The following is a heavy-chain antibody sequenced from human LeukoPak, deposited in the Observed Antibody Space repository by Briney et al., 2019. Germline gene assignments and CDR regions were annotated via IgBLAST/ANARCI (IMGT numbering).Heavy chain of an antibody. J-gene: IGHJ4*02. CDR1: GDSINSNDYY. V-gene: IGHV4-39*01. D-gene: IGHD6-19*01. CDR2: VYYSGST. CDR3: VRHLTSKYSSGWYYVDY. Sequence: SETLSLTCTVSGDSINSNDYYWGWIRQPPGKGLEWIGTVYYSGSTYYIPSLRGRLTISLDTSKNQFSLRLSSVTAADRAVYFCVRHLTSKYSSGWYYVDYWGQGTLVTVSS.